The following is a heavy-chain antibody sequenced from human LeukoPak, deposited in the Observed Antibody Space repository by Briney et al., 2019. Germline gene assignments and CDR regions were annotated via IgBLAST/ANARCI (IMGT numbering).Heavy chain of an antibody. CDR2: ISSSSSYI. Sequence: GGSLRLSCAASGFTVSSNYMSWDRQAPGKGLEWVSSISSSSSYIYYADSVKGRFTISRDNAKNSLYLQMNSLRAEDTAVYYCARDFWSYGYMVSSFDYWGQGTLVTVSS. J-gene: IGHJ4*02. CDR3: ARDFWSYGYMVSSFDY. CDR1: GFTVSSNY. V-gene: IGHV3-21*01. D-gene: IGHD5-18*01.